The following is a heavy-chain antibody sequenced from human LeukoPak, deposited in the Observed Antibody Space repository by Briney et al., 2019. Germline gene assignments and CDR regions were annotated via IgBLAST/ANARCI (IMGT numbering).Heavy chain of an antibody. CDR2: IYPGDSDT. D-gene: IGHD6-13*01. V-gene: IGHV5-51*01. J-gene: IGHJ6*02. Sequence: GESLKISCKGSGYSFTSYWIGWVRQMPGKGLEWMGIIYPGDSDTRYSPSFRGQVTMSADKSSSTAYLQWSSLTASDTAMYYCVRLVRIAAADYYSDMDVWGQGTTVTVSS. CDR3: VRLVRIAAADYYSDMDV. CDR1: GYSFTSYW.